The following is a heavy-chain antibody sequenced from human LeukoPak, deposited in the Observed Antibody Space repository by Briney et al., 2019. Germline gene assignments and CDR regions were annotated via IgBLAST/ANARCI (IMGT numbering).Heavy chain of an antibody. CDR3: ARGRPYYDSSGYYYYYGMDV. J-gene: IGHJ6*02. D-gene: IGHD3-22*01. Sequence: ASVKVSCKASGYTFTSYDINWVRQATGQGLEWMGWMNPNSGNTGYAQKLQGRVTMTRNTSISTAYMELSSLRSEDTAVYYCARGRPYYDSSGYYYYYGMDVWGQGTTVTVSS. V-gene: IGHV1-8*01. CDR1: GYTFTSYD. CDR2: MNPNSGNT.